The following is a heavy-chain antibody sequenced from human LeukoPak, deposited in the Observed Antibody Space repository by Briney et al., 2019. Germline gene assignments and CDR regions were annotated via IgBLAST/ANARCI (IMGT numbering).Heavy chain of an antibody. CDR1: GYTFTGYY. J-gene: IGHJ4*02. CDR3: ASHVSGGSGWYWAYYFDY. V-gene: IGHV1-2*02. Sequence: GASVKVSCTASGYTFTGYYMHWVRQAPGQGLEWMGWINPNSGGTNYAQKFQGRVTMTRDTSISTAYMELSRLRSDDTAVYYCASHVSGGSGWYWAYYFDYWGQGTLVTVSS. D-gene: IGHD6-19*01. CDR2: INPNSGGT.